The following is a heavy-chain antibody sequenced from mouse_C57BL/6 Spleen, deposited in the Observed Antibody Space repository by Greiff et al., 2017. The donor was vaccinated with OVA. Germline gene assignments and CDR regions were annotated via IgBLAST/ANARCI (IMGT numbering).Heavy chain of an antibody. CDR3: TRWNY. J-gene: IGHJ2*01. Sequence: QVQLKESGAELVRPGASVTLSCKASGYTFTDYEMHWVKQTPVHGLEWIGAIDPETGGTAYNQKFKGKAILTADKSSSTAYMELRSLTSEDSAVYYCTRWNYWGQGTTLTVSS. V-gene: IGHV1-15*01. CDR2: IDPETGGT. CDR1: GYTFTDYE.